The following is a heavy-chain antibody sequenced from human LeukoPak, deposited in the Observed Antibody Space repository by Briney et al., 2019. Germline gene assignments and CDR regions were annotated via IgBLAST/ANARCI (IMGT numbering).Heavy chain of an antibody. CDR3: AKDLGYCSSTSCYDWFDP. V-gene: IGHV3-23*01. CDR1: GFTFSSYA. J-gene: IGHJ5*02. Sequence: GGTLRLSCAASGFTFSSYAMSGVRQAPGKRLEWVSAISGSGGSTYYADSVKGRFTISRDNSKNTLYLQMNSLRAEDTAVYYCAKDLGYCSSTSCYDWFDPWGQGTLVTVSS. D-gene: IGHD2-2*01. CDR2: ISGSGGST.